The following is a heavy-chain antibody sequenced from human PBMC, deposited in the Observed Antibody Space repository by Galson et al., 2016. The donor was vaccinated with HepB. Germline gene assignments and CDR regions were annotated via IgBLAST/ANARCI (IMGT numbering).Heavy chain of an antibody. J-gene: IGHJ6*03. D-gene: IGHD2-21*02. CDR1: GYIFTSYD. CDR2: MNPKSGTT. V-gene: IGHV1-8*02. CDR3: ARGSTAVYSYSYSMDL. Sequence: QSGAEVKKPGESLKISCKASGYIFTSYDINWVRQAPGQGLEWVGWMNPKSGTTGFAQKFQGRVTLTRSTALGPAYMELKSLTSEDTAIYFCARGSTAVYSYSYSMDLWGQGTAVTVSS.